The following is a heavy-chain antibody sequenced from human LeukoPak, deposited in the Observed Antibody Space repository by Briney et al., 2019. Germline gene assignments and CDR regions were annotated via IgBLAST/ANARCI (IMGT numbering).Heavy chain of an antibody. V-gene: IGHV4-39*07. CDR2: IFYSGST. CDR3: ARARWEPFFDY. D-gene: IGHD1-26*01. CDR1: GGSISTSNYY. J-gene: IGHJ4*02. Sequence: SETLSLTCTVSGGSISTSNYYWGWIRQPPGKGLEWIGNIFYSGSTYYGPSLKSRLTISLDTSRNQFSLKLNSVTAAGTAVYYCARARWEPFFDYWGQGTLVTVSS.